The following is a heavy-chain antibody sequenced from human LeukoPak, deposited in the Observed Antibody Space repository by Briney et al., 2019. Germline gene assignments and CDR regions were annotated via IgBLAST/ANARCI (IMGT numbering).Heavy chain of an antibody. D-gene: IGHD2-2*01. V-gene: IGHV1-3*01. CDR2: INAGNGNT. J-gene: IGHJ4*02. CDR1: GYTFTSYA. CDR3: ARDYCSSTSCYPYFDY. Sequence: ASVKVSCKASGYTFTSYAMHWVRQAPGQRLEWMGWINAGNGNTKYSQKFQGRVTMTRDTSISTAYMELSRLRSDDTAVYYCARDYCSSTSCYPYFDYWGQGTLVTVSS.